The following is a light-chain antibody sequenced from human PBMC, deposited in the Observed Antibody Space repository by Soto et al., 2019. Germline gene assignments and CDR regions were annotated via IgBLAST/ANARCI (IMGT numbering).Light chain of an antibody. CDR3: QQYGSSPRT. CDR2: DAS. CDR1: QDISNS. J-gene: IGKJ1*01. Sequence: DIQMTQSPSSLSASVGDRVTITCQASQDISNSLNSYQQKPGKAPNVLIYDASSLETGVPSRFSGGGSGTDFTFTISRLEPEDFAVYYCQQYGSSPRTFGQGTKVEIK. V-gene: IGKV1-33*01.